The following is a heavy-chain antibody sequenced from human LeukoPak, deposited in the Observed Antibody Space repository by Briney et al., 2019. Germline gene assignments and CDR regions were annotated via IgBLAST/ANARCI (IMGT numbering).Heavy chain of an antibody. Sequence: KPSGTPSLTCTVSGYSISSGYYWGWIRQPPGKGLEWIGSIYHSGSTYYNPSLKSRVTISVDTSKNQFSLKLSSVTAADTAVYYCARDADSRGAFDIWGQGTMVTVSS. V-gene: IGHV4-38-2*02. D-gene: IGHD2-15*01. J-gene: IGHJ3*02. CDR3: ARDADSRGAFDI. CDR2: IYHSGST. CDR1: GYSISSGYY.